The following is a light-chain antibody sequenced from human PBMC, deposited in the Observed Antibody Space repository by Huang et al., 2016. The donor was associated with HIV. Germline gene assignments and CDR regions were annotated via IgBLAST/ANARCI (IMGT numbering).Light chain of an antibody. CDR1: QSVSSY. J-gene: IGKJ3*01. V-gene: IGKV3-11*01. CDR2: DAS. CDR3: QQRSNWPPEVT. Sequence: EIVLKQSPATLSLSPGERATLSCRASQSVSSYLAWYQHNPGQAPGLLIYDASSRATAIPARFSGSESWTDFTLTISSLEPEDFAVYYCQQRSNWPPEVTFGPGTKVDIK.